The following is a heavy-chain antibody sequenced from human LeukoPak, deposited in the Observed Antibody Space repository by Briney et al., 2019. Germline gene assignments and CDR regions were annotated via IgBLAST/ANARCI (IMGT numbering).Heavy chain of an antibody. CDR1: GFTFSSYT. V-gene: IGHV3-21*01. CDR2: ISISSRYI. J-gene: IGHJ3*02. Sequence: GGSLRLSCAASGFTFSSYTMNWVRQAPGKGLEWVSSISISSRYIYYADSVKGRFTISRDNAKTSLYLQMNSLRAEDTAVYYCAPLGVLISGYRAFDIWGQGTMVTVSS. D-gene: IGHD3-3*01. CDR3: APLGVLISGYRAFDI.